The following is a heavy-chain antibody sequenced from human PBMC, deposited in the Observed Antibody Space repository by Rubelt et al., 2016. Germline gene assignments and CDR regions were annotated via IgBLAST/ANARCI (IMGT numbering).Heavy chain of an antibody. CDR3: ARDHTVTIDY. J-gene: IGHJ4*02. CDR1: GFTFSSYA. D-gene: IGHD4-17*01. Sequence: EVQLVESGGGLVQPGGSLRLSCSASGFTFSSYAMHWVRQAPGKGLEWVSYISSSSSTIYYADSVKGRFTMSRDNAKNSLYLQMNSLRAEDTAVYYCARDHTVTIDYWGQGTLVTVPS. V-gene: IGHV3-48*04. CDR2: ISSSSSTI.